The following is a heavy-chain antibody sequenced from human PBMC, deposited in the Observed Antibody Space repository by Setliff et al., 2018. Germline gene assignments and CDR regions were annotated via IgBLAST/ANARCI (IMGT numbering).Heavy chain of an antibody. Sequence: PGGSLRLSCEASGFTFRTYEMIWVRQAPGKGLERVSKIEGSGITIYYADSVRGRFTISRDNSKNTLYLQMNGLRAEDSALYYCAKDPNGDFFGAFDTWGQGALVTVSS. V-gene: IGHV3-48*03. J-gene: IGHJ5*02. CDR3: AKDPNGDFFGAFDT. CDR1: GFTFRTYE. D-gene: IGHD4-17*01. CDR2: IEGSGITI.